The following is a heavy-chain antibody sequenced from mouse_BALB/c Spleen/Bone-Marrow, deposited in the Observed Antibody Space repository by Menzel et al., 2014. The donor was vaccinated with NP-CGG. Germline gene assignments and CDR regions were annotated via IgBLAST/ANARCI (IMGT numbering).Heavy chain of an antibody. V-gene: IGHV1-31*01. D-gene: IGHD2-4*01. Sequence: EVQLQESGPELMKPGASVKISCKASGYSFTSYYMHWVKQSHGKSLEWIGYIDPFNGDTNYNQKFKGKATLTADKSSSTAYMYLSSLTSGDSAVYYCARRVITTGPGFAYWGQGTLVTVSA. CDR2: IDPFNGDT. J-gene: IGHJ3*01. CDR3: ARRVITTGPGFAY. CDR1: GYSFTSYY.